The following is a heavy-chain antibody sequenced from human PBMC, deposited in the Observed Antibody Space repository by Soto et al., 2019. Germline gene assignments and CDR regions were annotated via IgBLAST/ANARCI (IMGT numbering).Heavy chain of an antibody. D-gene: IGHD6-19*01. J-gene: IGHJ4*02. V-gene: IGHV3-33*06. CDR2: IWYDGTNQ. CDR3: AKDEGLGSGWQILDH. CDR1: GFTFSRYG. Sequence: QVQLVESGGGVVQPGRSLRLSCAASGFTFSRYGMHWVRQAPGKGLEWVAVIWYDGTNQYYADAVKGRFTISRDNSRNTLYLQMNSLRAEDTAVYYCAKDEGLGSGWQILDHWGQGTRVTVSS.